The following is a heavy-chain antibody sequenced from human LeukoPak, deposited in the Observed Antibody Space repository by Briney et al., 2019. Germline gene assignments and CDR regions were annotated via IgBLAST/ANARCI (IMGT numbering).Heavy chain of an antibody. D-gene: IGHD2-2*01. Sequence: GGSLRLSCAASGFTFSSYAVSWVRQAPGKGLERVSAISGSGGSTYYADSVKGRFTISRDNSKNTLYLQMNSLRAEDTAVYYCVKGCSSTSCYYYYYYMDVWGKGTTVTVSS. CDR1: GFTFSSYA. J-gene: IGHJ6*03. V-gene: IGHV3-23*01. CDR2: ISGSGGST. CDR3: VKGCSSTSCYYYYYYMDV.